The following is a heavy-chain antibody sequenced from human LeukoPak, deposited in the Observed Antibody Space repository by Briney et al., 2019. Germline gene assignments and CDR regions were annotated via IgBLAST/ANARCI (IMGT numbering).Heavy chain of an antibody. CDR1: GFTFSDYY. CDR3: VRAYSRGYSDDFDY. CDR2: IDGSSRYL. V-gene: IGHV3-11*01. J-gene: IGHJ4*02. Sequence: GGSLRLSCAASGFTFSDYYMSWMRQAPGMGLEWVSYIDGSSRYLYYADSVKGRFTISRDNAENSLFLQMNSLRGEDTAVYYCVRAYSRGYSDDFDYWGQGTLVTVSS. D-gene: IGHD3-22*01.